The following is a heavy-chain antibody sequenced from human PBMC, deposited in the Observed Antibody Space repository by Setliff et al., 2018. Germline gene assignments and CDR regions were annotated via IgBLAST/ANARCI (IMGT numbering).Heavy chain of an antibody. J-gene: IGHJ4*02. CDR3: ARRDSTGFYGYSFNF. D-gene: IGHD3-22*01. CDR1: GDSISRSTYY. CDR2: VDHSGNN. V-gene: IGHV4-39*01. Sequence: SETLSLTCTVSGDSISRSTYYWGWIRQSPGKGLDWIGTVDHSGNNFYNPSLKCLVTISVDTSKNQFSLQLTSVSAADTAVYYCARRDSTGFYGYSFNFWGQGTLVTVSS.